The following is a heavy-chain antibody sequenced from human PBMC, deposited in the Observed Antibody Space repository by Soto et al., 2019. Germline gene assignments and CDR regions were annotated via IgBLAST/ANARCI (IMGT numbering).Heavy chain of an antibody. CDR3: ARHVTVGYSSSWYENWFDP. CDR2: IYYSGST. V-gene: IGHV4-39*01. CDR1: GGSISSSSYY. Sequence: SETLSLTCTVSGGSISSSSYYWGWIRQPPGKGLEWIGSIYYSGSTYYNPSLKSRVTISVDTSKNQFSLKLSSVTAADTAVYYCARHVTVGYSSSWYENWFDPWGQETLVTVSS. J-gene: IGHJ5*02. D-gene: IGHD6-13*01.